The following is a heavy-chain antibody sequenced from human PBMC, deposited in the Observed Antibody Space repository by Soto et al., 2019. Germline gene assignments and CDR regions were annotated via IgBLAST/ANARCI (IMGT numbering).Heavy chain of an antibody. V-gene: IGHV3-33*01. CDR1: GFTFSSYG. Sequence: GGSLRLSCAASGFTFSSYGMHWVRQAPGKGLEWVAVIWYDGSNKYYADSVKGRFTISRDNSKNTLYLQMNSLRAEDTAVYYCARGGDIVWDIVAIELDYWGQGTLVTVSS. CDR3: ARGGDIVWDIVAIELDY. CDR2: IWYDGSNK. J-gene: IGHJ4*02. D-gene: IGHD5-12*01.